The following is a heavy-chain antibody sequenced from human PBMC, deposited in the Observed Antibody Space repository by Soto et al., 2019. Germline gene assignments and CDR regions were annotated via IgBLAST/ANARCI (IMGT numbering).Heavy chain of an antibody. CDR3: ASLDYGDYIYYYYGMDV. Sequence: QVQLVPSGAEVKKPGASVKVSCKASGYTFTSYDINWVRHATVQGLEWMGWMNPNSGNTGYAQKFQGRVTMTRHTSISTAYMELSSLRSEDTAAYYCASLDYGDYIYYYYGMDVWGQGTTVTVS. CDR1: GYTFTSYD. CDR2: MNPNSGNT. V-gene: IGHV1-8*01. J-gene: IGHJ6*02. D-gene: IGHD4-17*01.